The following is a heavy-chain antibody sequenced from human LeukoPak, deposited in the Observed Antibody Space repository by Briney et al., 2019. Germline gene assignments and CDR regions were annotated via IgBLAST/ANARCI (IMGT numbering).Heavy chain of an antibody. D-gene: IGHD4-17*01. CDR3: AAVTQDNWFDP. V-gene: IGHV1-69*04. CDR2: IIPILGIA. Sequence: SVKVSCKASGGTFSSYAISWVRQAPGQGLEWMGRIIPILGIANYAQKFQGRVTITADKSTSTAYMELSSLRSEDTAVYYCAAVTQDNWFDPWGQGTLVTVSS. J-gene: IGHJ5*02. CDR1: GGTFSSYA.